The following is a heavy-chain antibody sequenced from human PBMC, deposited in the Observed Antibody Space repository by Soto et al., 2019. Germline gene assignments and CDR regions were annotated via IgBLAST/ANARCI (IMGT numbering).Heavy chain of an antibody. Sequence: PSETLSVTCAVAGGSISSGGYSWSWIRQPPGKGLEWIGYIYHSGSTYYNPSLKSRVTISVDRSKNQFSLKLSSVTAADTAVYYCARVLHYYDSSGYPNWFDPWGQGTLVTVSS. CDR1: GGSISSGGYS. V-gene: IGHV4-30-2*01. D-gene: IGHD3-22*01. CDR3: ARVLHYYDSSGYPNWFDP. CDR2: IYHSGST. J-gene: IGHJ5*02.